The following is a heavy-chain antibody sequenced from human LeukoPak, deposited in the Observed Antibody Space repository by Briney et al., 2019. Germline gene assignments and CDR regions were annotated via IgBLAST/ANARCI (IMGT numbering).Heavy chain of an antibody. CDR2: IYYSGSI. J-gene: IGHJ1*01. V-gene: IGHV4-28*05. Sequence: SETLSLTCAVSGYSISSSNWWGWIRQPPGKGLEWIGYIYYSGSIYYNPSLKSRVTMSVDTSKNQFSLKLSSVTAVDTAVYYCAVAAAGIGEYFQHWGQGTLVTVSS. D-gene: IGHD6-13*01. CDR1: GYSISSSNW. CDR3: AVAAAGIGEYFQH.